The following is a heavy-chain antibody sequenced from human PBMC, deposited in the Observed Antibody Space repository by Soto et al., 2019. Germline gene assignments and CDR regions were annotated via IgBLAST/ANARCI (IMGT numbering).Heavy chain of an antibody. D-gene: IGHD3-22*01. V-gene: IGHV1-69*02. CDR3: ARGYDSSGYCHY. Sequence: QVQLVQSGAEVKKPGSSVKVSCKPSGGTFSSYAFTWVRQAPGQGLEWMGKIIPILGVAQYAHKFQGRVTITADKSTSTSYRALSSLRSEDTAVDYWARGYDSSGYCHYWGQGTLVAVSS. CDR2: IIPILGVA. J-gene: IGHJ4*02. CDR1: GGTFSSYA.